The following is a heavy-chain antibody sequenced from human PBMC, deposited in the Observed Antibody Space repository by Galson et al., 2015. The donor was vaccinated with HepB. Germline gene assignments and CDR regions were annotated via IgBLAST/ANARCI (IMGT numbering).Heavy chain of an antibody. CDR3: VATPQGYGMDV. J-gene: IGHJ6*02. CDR2: INPRDSYT. Sequence: QSGAEVKKSGQSLRMSCEGSGYDFPTFWINRVRQVPGKGLEWMGKINPRDSYTYYSPSFQGHVTISADKAINTAYIQWSSLKASDTATYYCVATPQGYGMDVWGHGTTVIVSS. V-gene: IGHV5-10-1*01. CDR1: GYDFPTFW.